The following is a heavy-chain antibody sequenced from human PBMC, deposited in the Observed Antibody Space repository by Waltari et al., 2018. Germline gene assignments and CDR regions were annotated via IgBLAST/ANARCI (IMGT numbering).Heavy chain of an antibody. CDR3: ARGGGSLDY. CDR1: AFTFNPYW. Sequence: DVQLVESGGGLVRPGGSLRLSCESYAFTFNPYWMHWVRQAPGKGLVWVERINSEGSLISYAASVKGRFTISRDNAKNTLYLQMNSLRAEDTAVYYCARGGGSLDYWGQGTQVTVSS. D-gene: IGHD3-10*01. J-gene: IGHJ4*02. CDR2: INSEGSLI. V-gene: IGHV3-74*01.